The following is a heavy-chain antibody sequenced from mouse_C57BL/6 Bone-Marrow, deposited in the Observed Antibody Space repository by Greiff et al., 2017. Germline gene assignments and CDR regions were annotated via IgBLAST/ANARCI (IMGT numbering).Heavy chain of an antibody. V-gene: IGHV1-80*01. CDR2: IYPGDGDT. Sequence: QVQLQQSGAELVKPGASVKISCKASGYAFSSYWMNWVKQRPGKGLEWIGQIYPGDGDTNYNGKFKGKATLTADKSSSTAYMQLSSLTSEDSAVYFCARGLYDYDVEYFDYWGQGTTLTVSS. CDR1: GYAFSSYW. D-gene: IGHD2-4*01. CDR3: ARGLYDYDVEYFDY. J-gene: IGHJ2*01.